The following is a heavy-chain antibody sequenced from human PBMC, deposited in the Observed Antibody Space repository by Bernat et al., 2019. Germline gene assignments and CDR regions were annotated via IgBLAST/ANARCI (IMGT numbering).Heavy chain of an antibody. Sequence: ELQLVESGGGLVQPGGSLRLSCAASGFTLRSYWMSWVRQAPGKGLEWVANINQDGSEKYYVDSVKGRFTIYRDNAKKSLYLQMNSLRAEDTAVYYCARLLLTGYYGFDYWGQGTLVTVSS. CDR1: GFTLRSYW. V-gene: IGHV3-7*05. D-gene: IGHD3-9*01. CDR3: ARLLLTGYYGFDY. J-gene: IGHJ4*02. CDR2: INQDGSEK.